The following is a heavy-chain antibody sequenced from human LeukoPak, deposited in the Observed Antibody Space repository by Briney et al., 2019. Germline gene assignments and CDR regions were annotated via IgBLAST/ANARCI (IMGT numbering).Heavy chain of an antibody. CDR1: GYTFTRYY. J-gene: IGHJ4*02. CDR2: INPKSGGT. CDR3: ARDPSYYGSGYYFDY. Sequence: ASVKVSCKASGYTFTRYYMHWVRQAPGEGLEGMGWINPKSGGTDYAQNFQGRVTMTRDTSISTAYMELSRLRSDDTAVYYCARDPSYYGSGYYFDYWGQGTLVTVSS. V-gene: IGHV1-2*02. D-gene: IGHD3-10*01.